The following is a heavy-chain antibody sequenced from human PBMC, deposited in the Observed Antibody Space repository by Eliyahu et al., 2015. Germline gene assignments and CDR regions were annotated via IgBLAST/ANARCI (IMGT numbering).Heavy chain of an antibody. V-gene: IGHV4-34*01. D-gene: IGHD2-2*01. CDR1: GXSFSGYY. CDR3: ARYNIVVVPAAPEFDP. J-gene: IGHJ5*02. CDR2: INHSGST. Sequence: QVQLXQWGAGLLKPSETLSLTCAVYGXSFSGYYWSWIRQPPGKGLEWIGEINHSGSTNYNPSLKSRVTISVDTSKNQFSLKLSSVTAADTAVYYCARYNIVVVPAAPEFDPWGQGTLVTVSS.